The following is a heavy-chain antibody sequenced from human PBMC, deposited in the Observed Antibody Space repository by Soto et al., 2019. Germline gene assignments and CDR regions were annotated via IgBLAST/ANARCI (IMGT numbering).Heavy chain of an antibody. Sequence: QVQLQESGPGLVKPSQTLSLTCTVSGGSISSGGYYWSWIRQHPGKGLEWIGYIYYSGSTYYNPSLQSRVTISVDTSKNQFSLKLSSVTAADTAVYYCARVTHYDYVWGSYRSGEFDYWGQGTLVTVSS. J-gene: IGHJ4*02. D-gene: IGHD3-16*02. CDR1: GGSISSGGYY. CDR2: IYYSGST. V-gene: IGHV4-31*03. CDR3: ARVTHYDYVWGSYRSGEFDY.